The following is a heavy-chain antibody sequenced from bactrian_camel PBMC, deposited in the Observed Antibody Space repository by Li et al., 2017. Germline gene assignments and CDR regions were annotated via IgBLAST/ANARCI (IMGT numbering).Heavy chain of an antibody. CDR1: GLVYPFWS. CDR3: AAVAEGRTVEGGVSLWTLFESGY. V-gene: IGHV3S61*01. CDR2: IDSRGTT. J-gene: IGHJ4*01. Sequence: QLVESGGDSVQAGGSLTLSCAASGLVYPFWSMAWFRQAPGKEREGVARIDSRGTTEYVDSVKGRFTVFKGNAGKTLYLQMNSLRPEDTAMYYCAAVAEGRTVEGGVSLWTLFESGYWGQGTQVTVS. D-gene: IGHD3*01.